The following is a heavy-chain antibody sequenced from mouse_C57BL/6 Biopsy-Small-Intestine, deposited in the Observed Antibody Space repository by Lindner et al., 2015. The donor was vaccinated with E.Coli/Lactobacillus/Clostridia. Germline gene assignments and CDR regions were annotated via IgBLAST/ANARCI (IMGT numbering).Heavy chain of an antibody. CDR1: GGSFSSYS. V-gene: IGHV1-4*01. D-gene: IGHD1-1*01. J-gene: IGHJ1*01. CDR2: IIPIFGRV. Sequence: SVKVSCKASGGSFSSYSINWVRQAPGQGLEWVGGIIPIFGRVNYSQKFQGRVTITADESTKTAYMELSSLRSDDTAVYYCASISDRGYHDVLTGSSRDYGLDVWGQGTTVTVSS. CDR3: ASISDRGYHDVLTGSSRDYGLDV.